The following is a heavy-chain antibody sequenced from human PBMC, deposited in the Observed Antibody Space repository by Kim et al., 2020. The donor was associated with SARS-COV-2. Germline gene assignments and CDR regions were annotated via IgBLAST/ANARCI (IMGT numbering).Heavy chain of an antibody. D-gene: IGHD5-12*01. V-gene: IGHV3-23*03. CDR2: T. J-gene: IGHJ4*02. Sequence: TYNANSGKGRFTKSRYNTKNTLYLQMNSLRAEDTAVYYCAKLDGYNRLDYWGQGTLVTVSS. CDR3: AKLDGYNRLDY.